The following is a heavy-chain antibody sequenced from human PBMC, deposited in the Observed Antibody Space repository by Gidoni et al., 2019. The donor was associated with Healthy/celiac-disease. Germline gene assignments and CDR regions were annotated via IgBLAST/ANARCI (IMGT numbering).Heavy chain of an antibody. CDR2: ISSSSSTI. D-gene: IGHD2-15*01. Sequence: EVQLVESGGGLVQPGGSLRLSCAASGFTFGSYSMNWVRQAPGKGLEWVSYISSSSSTIYYADSVKGRFTISRDNAKNSLYLQMNSLRDEDTAVYYCASEVVAATFGVNRYFDYWGQGTLVTVSS. V-gene: IGHV3-48*02. CDR3: ASEVVAATFGVNRYFDY. CDR1: GFTFGSYS. J-gene: IGHJ4*02.